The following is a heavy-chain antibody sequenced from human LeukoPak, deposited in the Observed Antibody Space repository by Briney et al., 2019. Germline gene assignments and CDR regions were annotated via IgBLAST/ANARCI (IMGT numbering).Heavy chain of an antibody. CDR1: GFTFSTYA. D-gene: IGHD1-26*01. Sequence: PGGSLRLSCAASGFTFSTYAMSWVRQAPGKGLEWVSAISGSGASTYYADSVKGRFTISRDNSKNTLYLQMNSLRAEDTAVYYCANSGSGSEYYYYGMDVWGQGTTVTVSS. J-gene: IGHJ6*02. CDR2: ISGSGAST. V-gene: IGHV3-23*01. CDR3: ANSGSGSEYYYYGMDV.